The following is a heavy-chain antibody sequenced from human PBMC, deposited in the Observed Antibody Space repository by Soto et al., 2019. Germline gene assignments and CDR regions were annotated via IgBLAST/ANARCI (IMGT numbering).Heavy chain of an antibody. CDR1: GYTFTSYY. Sequence: ASVKVSCKASGYTFTSYYMHWVRQAPGQGLEWMGIINPSGGSTSYAQKFQGRVTMTRDTSTSTVYMELSSLRSEDTAVYYCARDDGSGSYRFSYYYYYGMDVWGQGTMVTVSS. J-gene: IGHJ6*02. CDR3: ARDDGSGSYRFSYYYYYGMDV. CDR2: INPSGGST. V-gene: IGHV1-46*01. D-gene: IGHD3-10*01.